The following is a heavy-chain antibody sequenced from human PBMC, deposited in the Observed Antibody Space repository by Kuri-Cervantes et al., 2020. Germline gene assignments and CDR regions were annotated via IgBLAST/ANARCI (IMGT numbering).Heavy chain of an antibody. Sequence: ASVKVSCKASGYPFTNYGISWVRQAPGQGLEWMGWISGYNGKTNYAQRLQGRVIMTTDTPTTTVYMELTSLRPDDTAVYFCARDPATRTPLDYWGQGTPVTVTS. CDR1: GYPFTNYG. D-gene: IGHD2-2*01. V-gene: IGHV1-18*01. CDR2: ISGYNGKT. J-gene: IGHJ4*02. CDR3: ARDPATRTPLDY.